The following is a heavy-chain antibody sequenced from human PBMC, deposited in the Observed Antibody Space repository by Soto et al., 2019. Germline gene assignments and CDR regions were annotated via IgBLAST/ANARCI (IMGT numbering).Heavy chain of an antibody. CDR1: GYSVSRNNAA. J-gene: IGHJ6*02. V-gene: IGHV6-1*01. CDR3: ALQAYDFWSGYSQLPYATDV. D-gene: IGHD3-3*01. CDR2: IYYRSKWYN. Sequence: SQTLSLTCAISGYSVSRNNAAWNWIRQSPSRGLEWLGKIYYRSKWYNDYAVSVRSRITINADTSKNHFSLQLKSVSPEDTAVYSCALQAYDFWSGYSQLPYATDVWGQGTKVTVSS.